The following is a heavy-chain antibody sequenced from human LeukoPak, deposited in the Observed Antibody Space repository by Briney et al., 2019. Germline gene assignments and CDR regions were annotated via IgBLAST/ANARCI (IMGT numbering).Heavy chain of an antibody. J-gene: IGHJ5*02. CDR1: GYTFTSYA. CDR2: INAGNGNT. V-gene: IGHV1-3*01. Sequence: ASVKVSCKASGYTFTSYAMHWVRQAPGQRLEWMGWINAGNGNTKYSQKFQGRDTITRDTSASTAYMELSSLRSEDTAVYYCARGRSGGPYNWFDPWGQGTLVTVSS. CDR3: ARGRSGGPYNWFDP. D-gene: IGHD2-15*01.